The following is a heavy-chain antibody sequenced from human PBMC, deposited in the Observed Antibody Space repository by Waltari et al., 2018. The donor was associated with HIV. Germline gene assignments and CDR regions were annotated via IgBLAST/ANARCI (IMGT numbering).Heavy chain of an antibody. J-gene: IGHJ4*02. CDR2: SNHIGST. CDR1: GGSFSGYY. D-gene: IGHD3-22*01. V-gene: IGHV4-34*01. Sequence: QVQLQQWGAGLLKPSETLSLTCAVYGGSFSGYYWSWTRQPQGQGMEWIGESNHIGSTNYNPSLKSRGTISVDTSKNQFSLKLSSVTAADTAVYYCARGRYYYDSSDTGRYYFDYWGQGTLVTVSS. CDR3: ARGRYYYDSSDTGRYYFDY.